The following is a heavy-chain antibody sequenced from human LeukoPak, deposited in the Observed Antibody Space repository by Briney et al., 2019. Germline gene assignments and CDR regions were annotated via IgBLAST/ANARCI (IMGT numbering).Heavy chain of an antibody. D-gene: IGHD6-19*01. V-gene: IGHV1-2*02. J-gene: IGHJ4*02. Sequence: GASAKVSCKASGYTFTDYYMHWMRQAPGQGLEWMGWINPKSGGANSAQKFQGRVTMTRDTSISTAYMELSRLRSDDTAMYYCARDYIAMAGTGFDYWGQGTLVTVSS. CDR1: GYTFTDYY. CDR3: ARDYIAMAGTGFDY. CDR2: INPKSGGA.